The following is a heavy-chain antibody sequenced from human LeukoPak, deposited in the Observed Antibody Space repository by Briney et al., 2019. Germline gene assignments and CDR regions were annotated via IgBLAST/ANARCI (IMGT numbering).Heavy chain of an antibody. CDR2: ISWDGGST. V-gene: IGHV3-43*01. D-gene: IGHD6-6*01. CDR3: AKDTSIAARPGAFGI. Sequence: GGSLRLSCAASGFTFDDYTMHWVRQAPGKGLEWVSLISWDGGSTYYADSVKGRFTISRDNSKNSLYLQMNSLRTEDTALYYCAKDTSIAARPGAFGIWGQGTMVTVSS. J-gene: IGHJ3*02. CDR1: GFTFDDYT.